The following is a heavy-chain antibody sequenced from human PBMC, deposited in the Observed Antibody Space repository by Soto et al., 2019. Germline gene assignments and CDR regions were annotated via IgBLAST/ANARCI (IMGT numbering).Heavy chain of an antibody. CDR2: IYSGGST. CDR1: GFTVSSKY. J-gene: IGHJ5*02. V-gene: IGHV3-66*01. CDR3: AKSLLWFGELSS. Sequence: EVQLVESGGGLVQPGGSLRLSCAASGFTVSSKYMNWVRQAPGKGLEWVSLIYSGGSTYYSDSVKGRFTISRDNSKNTLYLQMISLRAEDTAVYYCAKSLLWFGELSSWGQGTLVTVSP. D-gene: IGHD3-10*01.